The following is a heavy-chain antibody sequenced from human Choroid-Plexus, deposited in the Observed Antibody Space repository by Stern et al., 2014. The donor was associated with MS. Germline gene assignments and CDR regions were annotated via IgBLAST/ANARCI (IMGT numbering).Heavy chain of an antibody. D-gene: IGHD2/OR15-2a*01. J-gene: IGHJ5*02. CDR3: AKDRQYLTYFFDH. CDR1: GFTFGSCA. CDR2: VSYDGSNK. V-gene: IGHV3-30*18. Sequence: VQLVESGGGVVQPGRPLRLSWVASGFTFGSCAMHWVRHAPGKGMERVAGVSYDGSNKYYADSVKGRFTISRDNSQNTLYMQMSSLRPEDTAVYYCAKDRQYLTYFFDHWGQGSLVTVSS.